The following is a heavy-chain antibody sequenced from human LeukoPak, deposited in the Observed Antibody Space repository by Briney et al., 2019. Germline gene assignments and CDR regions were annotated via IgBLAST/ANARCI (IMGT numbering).Heavy chain of an antibody. CDR3: ARESYYGAFDI. Sequence: PGGSLRLSCAASGFTFSDYIMNWVRQALGEGLEWVSYICANSAIYYADSVKCRFTISRDKAKNSLSLQMNRLRDDDTAVYYCARESYYGAFDIWGQGTMVTVSS. CDR2: ICANSAI. V-gene: IGHV3-69-1*01. J-gene: IGHJ3*02. CDR1: GFTFSDYI. D-gene: IGHD3-10*01.